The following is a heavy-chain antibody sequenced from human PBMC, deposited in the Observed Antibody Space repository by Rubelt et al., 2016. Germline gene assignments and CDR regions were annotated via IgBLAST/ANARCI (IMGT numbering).Heavy chain of an antibody. CDR2: INAGNGNT. CDR1: GYTFTSYA. Sequence: QVQLVQSGAEVKKPGASVKVSCKASGYTFTSYAMHWVRQAPGQRLGWMGWINAGNGNTKCSQKFQGRGTITRDTSASTAYMELSSLRSEDKAVYYCAREGLAVAHDYWGQGTLVTVSS. CDR3: AREGLAVAHDY. V-gene: IGHV1-3*01. D-gene: IGHD6-19*01. J-gene: IGHJ4*02.